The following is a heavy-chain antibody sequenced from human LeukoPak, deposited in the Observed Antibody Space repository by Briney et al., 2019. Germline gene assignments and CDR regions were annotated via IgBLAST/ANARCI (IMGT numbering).Heavy chain of an antibody. V-gene: IGHV3-49*04. CDR3: TRGSSSSYDY. J-gene: IGHJ4*02. CDR1: GFTFGDYA. CDR2: IRSRAYGGTT. D-gene: IGHD6-6*01. Sequence: GGSLRLSCTASGFTFGDYAMSWVRQAPGKGLEWVGFIRSRAYGGTTEYAASVKGRFTISRDDSKSIAYLQMNSLKTEDTAVYYCTRGSSSSYDYWGQGTLVTVSS.